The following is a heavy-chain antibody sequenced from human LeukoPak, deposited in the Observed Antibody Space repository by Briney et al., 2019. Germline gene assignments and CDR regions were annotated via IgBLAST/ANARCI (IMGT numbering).Heavy chain of an antibody. Sequence: GGSLTLSCAASGFTFSSYWMHWVRQAPGKGLVWVSRISSDGSTTTYADSVKGRFSISRVNAKNTLYLQMNSLRAEDAAVYYCALFTVIDQSPGDWGQGTLVTVSS. D-gene: IGHD2-21*01. CDR2: ISSDGSTT. CDR1: GFTFSSYW. CDR3: ALFTVIDQSPGD. J-gene: IGHJ4*02. V-gene: IGHV3-74*01.